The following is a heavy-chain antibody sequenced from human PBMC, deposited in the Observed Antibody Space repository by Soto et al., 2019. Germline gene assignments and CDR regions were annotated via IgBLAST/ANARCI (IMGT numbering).Heavy chain of an antibody. CDR3: ATERGSTYGYFDY. CDR2: ISNSGST. CDR1: GGSVTSGEDY. Sequence: SETLSLTCTVPGGSVTSGEDYWSWIRQSPGKGLEWFGYISNSGSTGYNPSLKARLSMSVDRSKNQFTLRLTSVTAADTAVYFCATERGSTYGYFDYWGQGTQVTVSS. V-gene: IGHV4-30-4*01. D-gene: IGHD4-17*01. J-gene: IGHJ4*02.